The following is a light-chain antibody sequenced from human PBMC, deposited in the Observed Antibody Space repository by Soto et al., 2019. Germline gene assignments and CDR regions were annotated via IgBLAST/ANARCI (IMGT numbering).Light chain of an antibody. Sequence: DIVLTQSPGTLSLSPGERATLSCRASQSVDSRYLAWYQQKPGQAPRLVIHAVSRRATGIPDRFSGSGSGTDFTITISRLEPEDFAEYYCQQYGNSPRYSFGQGTYLEIK. CDR1: QSVDSRY. CDR3: QQYGNSPRYS. CDR2: AVS. V-gene: IGKV3-20*01. J-gene: IGKJ2*03.